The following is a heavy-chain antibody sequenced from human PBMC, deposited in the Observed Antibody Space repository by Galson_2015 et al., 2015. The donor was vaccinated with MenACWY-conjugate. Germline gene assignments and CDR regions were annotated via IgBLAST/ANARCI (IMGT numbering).Heavy chain of an antibody. V-gene: IGHV3-48*04. D-gene: IGHD6-19*01. CDR1: GFTFSSYS. CDR2: ISSSSSTI. Sequence: SLRLSCAASGFTFSSYSMNWVRQAPGKGLEWVSYISSSSSTIYYADSVKGRFTISRDNAKNSLYLQMNSLRAEDTAVYYCAREAVAVAGPFDYWGQGTLVTVSS. J-gene: IGHJ4*02. CDR3: AREAVAVAGPFDY.